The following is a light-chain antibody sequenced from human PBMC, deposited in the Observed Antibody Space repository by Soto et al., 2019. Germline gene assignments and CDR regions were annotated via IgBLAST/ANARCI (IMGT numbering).Light chain of an antibody. CDR3: QWRSDWPPRLT. Sequence: EVVLTQSPATLSLSPGERATLSCRASESIGNYLAWYQQKLGQAPKLLIYDASHRAIGIPGRFSGDGSGTDLTLTISSLEPEDFGVYYCQWRSDWPPRLTFGGGTKVEIK. V-gene: IGKV3-11*01. J-gene: IGKJ4*01. CDR1: ESIGNY. CDR2: DAS.